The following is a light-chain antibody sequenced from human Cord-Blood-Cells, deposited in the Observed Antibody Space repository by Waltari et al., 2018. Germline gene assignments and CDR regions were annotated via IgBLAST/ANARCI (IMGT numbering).Light chain of an antibody. CDR1: SSDVGGYNY. CDR2: AVS. Sequence: QSALTQPASVSGSPGQSITISCTGTSSDVGGYNYVSWYQPHPGKAPKLMIYAVSKRASGVSNRFSGSKSGNTASLTISGLQAEDEADYYCSSYTSSSTWVFGGGTKLTVL. J-gene: IGLJ3*02. CDR3: SSYTSSSTWV. V-gene: IGLV2-14*01.